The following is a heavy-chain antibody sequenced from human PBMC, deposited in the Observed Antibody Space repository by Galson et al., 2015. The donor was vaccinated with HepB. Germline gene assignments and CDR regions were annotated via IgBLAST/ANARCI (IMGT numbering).Heavy chain of an antibody. CDR1: GGIFVSYI. D-gene: IGHD3-16*01. V-gene: IGHV1-69*02. Sequence: SVKVSCKASGGIFVSYIFSWVRQAPGQGLEWMGMTIPILGLTNYAQKFQGRVTITADKSTTTAYMELSSLRSEDTAVYYCVLPWGRDAHYYYGMDVWGQGTTVTVSS. CDR3: VLPWGRDAHYYYGMDV. J-gene: IGHJ6*02. CDR2: TIPILGLT.